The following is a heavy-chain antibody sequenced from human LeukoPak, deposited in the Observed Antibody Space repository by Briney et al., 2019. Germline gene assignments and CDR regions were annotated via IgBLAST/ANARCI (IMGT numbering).Heavy chain of an antibody. CDR2: ISSSGSTI. CDR1: GFTFSSYE. D-gene: IGHD3-10*01. CDR3: ARDLPSYGSGTFDY. V-gene: IGHV3-48*03. J-gene: IGHJ4*02. Sequence: GGSLRLSCAASGFTFSSYEMNWVRQAPGKGLEWVSYISSSGSTIYYADSVKGRFTTSRDNAKNSLYLQMNSLRAEDTAVYYCARDLPSYGSGTFDYWGQGTLVTVSS.